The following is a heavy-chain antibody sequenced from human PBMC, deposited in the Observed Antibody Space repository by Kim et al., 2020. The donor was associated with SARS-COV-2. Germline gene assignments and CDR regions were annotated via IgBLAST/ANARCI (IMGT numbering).Heavy chain of an antibody. V-gene: IGHV3-9*01. CDR1: GFTFDDYA. CDR3: AKAFTYYYDSSGYLFDY. D-gene: IGHD3-22*01. J-gene: IGHJ4*01. CDR2: ISWNGGSI. Sequence: GGSLRLSCAASGFTFDDYAMHWVRQAPGKGLEWVSGISWNGGSIVYADSVKGRFTISRDNAKNSLYLQMNSLRAEDTALYYCAKAFTYYYDSSGYLFDY.